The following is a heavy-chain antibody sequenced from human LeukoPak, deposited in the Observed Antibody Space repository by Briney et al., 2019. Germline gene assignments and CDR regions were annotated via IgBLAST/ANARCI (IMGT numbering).Heavy chain of an antibody. CDR2: IYYSGST. CDR3: ARVSLGELSPNFDY. CDR1: VGSISSYY. J-gene: IGHJ4*02. D-gene: IGHD3-16*02. Sequence: PSETLSLTCTVSVGSISSYYWSWIRQPPGKGLEWIGYIYYSGSTNYNPPLKSRVTISVDTSKNQFSLKLSSVTAADTAVYYCARVSLGELSPNFDYWGQGTLVTVSS. V-gene: IGHV4-59*01.